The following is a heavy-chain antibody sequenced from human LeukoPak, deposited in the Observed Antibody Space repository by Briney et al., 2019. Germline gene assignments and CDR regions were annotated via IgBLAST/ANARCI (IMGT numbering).Heavy chain of an antibody. Sequence: VASVKVSCKASGGTFSSYAISWVRQAPGQGLEWVGGIIPIFGTANYAQKFQGRVTITADKSTSTAYMELSSLRSEDTAVYYCANYYYDPKGSYNWFDPWGQGTLVTVSS. CDR3: ANYYYDPKGSYNWFDP. V-gene: IGHV1-69*06. CDR2: IIPIFGTA. D-gene: IGHD3-22*01. CDR1: GGTFSSYA. J-gene: IGHJ5*02.